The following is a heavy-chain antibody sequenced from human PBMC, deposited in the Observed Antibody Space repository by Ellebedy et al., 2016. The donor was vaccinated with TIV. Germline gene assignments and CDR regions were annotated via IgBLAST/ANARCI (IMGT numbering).Heavy chain of an antibody. D-gene: IGHD5-18*01. Sequence: MPSETLSLTCTVSGDSISSSNYYWGWIRQPPGRGLDWIGNIYYNGITYYSPSLESRVTISSDTSKNQFSLKLSAVTAADTAVYFCARYSYDPFGHWGQGSLVSVSS. J-gene: IGHJ4*02. CDR1: GDSISSSNYY. CDR3: ARYSYDPFGH. CDR2: IYYNGIT. V-gene: IGHV4-39*01.